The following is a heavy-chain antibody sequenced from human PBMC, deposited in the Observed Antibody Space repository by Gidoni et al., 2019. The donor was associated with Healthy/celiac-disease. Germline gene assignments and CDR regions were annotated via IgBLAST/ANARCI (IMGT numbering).Heavy chain of an antibody. CDR2: IYYSGST. D-gene: IGHD4-17*01. CDR3: ATTGGSGDYTAWFDP. J-gene: IGHJ5*02. Sequence: QLQLQESGPGLVKHSETLSLTCTVSGGAISSSSYYWGWIRQPPGKGLEWIGSIYYSGSTYYNPSLKSRVTISVDTSKNQFSLKLSSVTAADTAVYYCATTGGSGDYTAWFDPWGQGTLVTVSS. CDR1: GGAISSSSYY. V-gene: IGHV4-39*01.